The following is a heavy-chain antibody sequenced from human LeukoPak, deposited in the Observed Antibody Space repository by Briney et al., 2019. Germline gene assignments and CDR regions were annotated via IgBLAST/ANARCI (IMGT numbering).Heavy chain of an antibody. CDR1: GGSFSGYY. J-gene: IGHJ4*02. CDR2: INHSGST. Sequence: SSETLSLTCAVYGGSFSGYYWSWIRQPPGKGLEWIGEINHSGSTNYNPSLKSRVTISVDTSKNQFSLKLSSVTAADTAVYYCARHPYDYVWGSYRWSKVINFDYWGQGTLVTVSS. CDR3: ARHPYDYVWGSYRWSKVINFDY. V-gene: IGHV4-34*01. D-gene: IGHD3-16*02.